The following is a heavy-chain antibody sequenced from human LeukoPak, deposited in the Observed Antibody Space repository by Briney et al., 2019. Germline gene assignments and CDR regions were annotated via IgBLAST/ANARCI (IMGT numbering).Heavy chain of an antibody. D-gene: IGHD4-23*01. Sequence: WASVKVSCKASGYTFTSYGISWVRQAPGQGLEWMGWISAYNGNTNYAQKLQGRVTMTTDTSTSTAHMELRSLRSDDTAVYYCARQGYSGHSQGAADYWGQGTLVTVSS. CDR3: ARQGYSGHSQGAADY. V-gene: IGHV1-18*01. CDR1: GYTFTSYG. J-gene: IGHJ4*02. CDR2: ISAYNGNT.